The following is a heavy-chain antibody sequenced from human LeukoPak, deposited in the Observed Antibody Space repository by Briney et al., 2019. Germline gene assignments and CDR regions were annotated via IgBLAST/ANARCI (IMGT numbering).Heavy chain of an antibody. Sequence: GGSLRLSCAVSGFIFSSYWMSWVRQAPGKGLEWVANIKQDGSVKYYVDSVKGRFTISRDNAKNSLYLQMNSLRAEDTAVYYCARAGGGYRLDYWGQGTLVTVSS. CDR1: GFIFSSYW. D-gene: IGHD1-26*01. CDR3: ARAGGGYRLDY. CDR2: IKQDGSVK. V-gene: IGHV3-7*05. J-gene: IGHJ4*02.